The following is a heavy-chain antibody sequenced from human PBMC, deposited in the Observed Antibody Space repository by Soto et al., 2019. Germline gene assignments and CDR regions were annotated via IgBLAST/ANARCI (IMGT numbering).Heavy chain of an antibody. V-gene: IGHV3-33*01. CDR2: IWYDGSNK. J-gene: IGHJ4*02. CDR3: ARAVGPFDY. Sequence: QVQLVESGGGVVQPGRSLRLSCAASGFPFDTYGMHWVRQAPGKGLEWVAVIWYDGSNKYYTDSVRGRFTISRDNSKNTRYLQMNSLRAEDTAVYYCARAVGPFDYWGQGTRVTVSS. CDR1: GFPFDTYG.